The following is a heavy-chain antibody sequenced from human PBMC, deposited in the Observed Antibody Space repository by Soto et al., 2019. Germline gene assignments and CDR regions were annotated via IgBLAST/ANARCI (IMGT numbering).Heavy chain of an antibody. D-gene: IGHD6-19*01. Sequence: PWGALRLSCAASGFTFSSYAMSWVRQAPGKGLEWVSAISGSGGSTYYADSVKGRFTISRDNSKNTLYLQMNSLRAEDTAVYYCATSSGWYRGTRAYYFDYWGQGTLVTVSS. CDR2: ISGSGGST. J-gene: IGHJ4*02. CDR1: GFTFSSYA. V-gene: IGHV3-23*01. CDR3: ATSSGWYRGTRAYYFDY.